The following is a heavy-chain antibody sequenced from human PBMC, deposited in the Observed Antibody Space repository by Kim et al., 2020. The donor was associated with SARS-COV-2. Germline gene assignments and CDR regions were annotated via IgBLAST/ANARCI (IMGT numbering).Heavy chain of an antibody. J-gene: IGHJ4*02. D-gene: IGHD3-16*01. V-gene: IGHV6-1*01. CDR3: ARGAFSAFDY. CDR2: YR. Sequence: YRDYAVPVKSRIIVNPDTSHNQFSLQLNSVTPEDTAVYYCARGAFSAFDYWGQGALVTVSS.